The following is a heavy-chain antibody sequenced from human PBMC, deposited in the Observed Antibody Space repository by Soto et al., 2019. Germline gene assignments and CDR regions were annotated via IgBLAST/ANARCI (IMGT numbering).Heavy chain of an antibody. CDR3: ARRRAAAAVRDRDRNFDY. CDR2: MNPNSGNT. Sequence: GASVKFSCKAFGGSFSDYAINWVRQATGQGLEWMGWMNPNSGNTGYAQKFQGRVTMTRNTSISTAYMELSSLRSEDTAVYYCARRRAAAAVRDRDRNFDYWGQGTLVTVSS. J-gene: IGHJ4*02. D-gene: IGHD6-13*01. CDR1: GGSFSDYA. V-gene: IGHV1-8*02.